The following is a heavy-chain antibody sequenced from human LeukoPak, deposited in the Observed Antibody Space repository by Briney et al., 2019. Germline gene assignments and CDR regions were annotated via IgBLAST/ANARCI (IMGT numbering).Heavy chain of an antibody. CDR1: GGTFSSYA. J-gene: IGHJ6*02. CDR2: IIPIFGTA. CDR3: ASRAVPAAIDYYYYGMDV. V-gene: IGHV1-69*13. Sequence: SVKVSCKASGGTFSSYAISWVRQAPGQGLEWMGGIIPIFGTANYAQKFQGRVTITADESTSTAYMELSSLRSEDTAVYYCASRAVPAAIDYYYYGMDVWGQGTTVTVSS. D-gene: IGHD2-2*02.